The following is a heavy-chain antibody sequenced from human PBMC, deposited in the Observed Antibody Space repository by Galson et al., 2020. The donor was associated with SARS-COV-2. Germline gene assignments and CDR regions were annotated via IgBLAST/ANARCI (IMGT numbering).Heavy chain of an antibody. Sequence: GESLKISCEASGYTFANYDVHWVRQATGQGLEWMGWMNPKSGNTGYAQRFQGRVTITRDTSINSAYLELSSLRSEDTAVYYCARASKHYNFLTGYLNYYYYYMDVWGTGTTVTIAS. CDR3: ARASKHYNFLTGYLNYYYYYMDV. V-gene: IGHV1-8*03. CDR1: GYTFANYD. J-gene: IGHJ6*03. D-gene: IGHD3-9*01. CDR2: MNPKSGNT.